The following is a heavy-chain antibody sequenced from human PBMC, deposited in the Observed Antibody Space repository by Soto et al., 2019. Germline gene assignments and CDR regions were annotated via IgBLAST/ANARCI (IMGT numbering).Heavy chain of an antibody. CDR1: GFSFGTYV. Sequence: EVQLLESGGGMVEPRGSLKLSCAASGFSFGTYVMNWVRQAPGKGLEWVSGISGSGGRVYSADSVKGRFTISRDNSRNTLYMKMTSLRAEDTAIYYCAMTRLYDTGTNDYHRDALDIWGQGTQVTVSS. D-gene: IGHD3-22*01. CDR2: ISGSGGRV. V-gene: IGHV3-23*01. CDR3: AMTRLYDTGTNDYHRDALDI. J-gene: IGHJ3*02.